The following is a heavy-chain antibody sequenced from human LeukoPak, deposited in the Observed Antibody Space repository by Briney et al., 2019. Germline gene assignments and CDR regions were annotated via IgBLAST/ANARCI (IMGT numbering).Heavy chain of an antibody. V-gene: IGHV3-7*01. J-gene: IGHJ4*02. CDR2: IKQDGSDK. D-gene: IGHD6-13*01. CDR1: GFTFSSYW. CDR3: AIIPRAAAGPSARSPFHY. Sequence: GGSLRLSCEVSGFTFSSYWMNWVRQAPGEGLEWVANIKQDGSDKYYVDSVKGRFTTSRDNAKNSLYLQMNSLRAEDTAVYYCAIIPRAAAGPSARSPFHYWGQGTLVTVSS.